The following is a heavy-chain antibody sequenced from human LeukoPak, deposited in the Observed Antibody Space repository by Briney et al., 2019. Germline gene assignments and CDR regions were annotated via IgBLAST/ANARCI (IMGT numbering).Heavy chain of an antibody. CDR1: GFTFSSYS. Sequence: NSGGSLRLSCAASGFTFSSYSMNWVRQAPGKGLEWVSSISSSSSYIYYADSVKGRFTISRDNAKNSLYLQMNSLRAEDTAVYYCARDGVSSSDPFDVWGQGTMVTVSS. V-gene: IGHV3-21*01. CDR3: ARDGVSSSDPFDV. D-gene: IGHD6-13*01. J-gene: IGHJ3*01. CDR2: ISSSSSYI.